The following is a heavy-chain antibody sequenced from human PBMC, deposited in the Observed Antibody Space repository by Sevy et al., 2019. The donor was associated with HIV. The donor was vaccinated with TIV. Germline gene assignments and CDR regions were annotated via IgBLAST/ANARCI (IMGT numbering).Heavy chain of an antibody. CDR2: ISGSGGST. CDR1: GFTFSSYA. CDR3: AKAGIVLMVYAYFDY. Sequence: GGSLRLSCAASGFTFSSYAMSWVRQAPGKGLEWDSAISGSGGSTYYADSVKGRFTISRDNSKNTLYLQMNSLRAEDTAVYYCAKAGIVLMVYAYFDYWGQGTLVTVSS. D-gene: IGHD2-8*01. V-gene: IGHV3-23*01. J-gene: IGHJ4*02.